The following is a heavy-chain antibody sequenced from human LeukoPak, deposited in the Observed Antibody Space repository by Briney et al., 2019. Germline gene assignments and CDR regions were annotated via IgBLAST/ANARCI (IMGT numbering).Heavy chain of an antibody. Sequence: SETLSLTCTVSGGSISSYYWLWIRQPPGKGLEWIGYIHYCGSTNYNPSLQSRVTISVDKSKNQFSLKLSSVTAADTAVYYCARDERRGRYGHWFDPWGQGTLVTVSS. CDR1: GGSISSYY. CDR3: ARDERRGRYGHWFDP. CDR2: IHYCGST. V-gene: IGHV4-59*01. J-gene: IGHJ5*02. D-gene: IGHD3-16*01.